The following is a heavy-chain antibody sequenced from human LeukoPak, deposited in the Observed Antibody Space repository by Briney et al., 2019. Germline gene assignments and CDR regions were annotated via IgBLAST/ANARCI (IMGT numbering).Heavy chain of an antibody. D-gene: IGHD2-15*01. J-gene: IGHJ3*02. CDR2: INHSGST. CDR1: GGSFSGYY. CDR3: ARGRGCSGGSCYFDAFDI. V-gene: IGHV4-34*01. Sequence: SETLSLTCAVYGGSFSGYYWSWIRQPPGKGLEWIGEINHSGSTNYNPSLKSRVTISVDTSKNQFSLKLSSVTAADTAVYYCARGRGCSGGSCYFDAFDIWGQGTMVTVSS.